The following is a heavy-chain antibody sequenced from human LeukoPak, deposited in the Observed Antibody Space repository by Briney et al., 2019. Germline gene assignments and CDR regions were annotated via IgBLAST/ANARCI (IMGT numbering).Heavy chain of an antibody. CDR2: IYYSGGT. CDR1: GGSSSSYY. Sequence: SETLSLTCTVSGGSSSSYYWSWIRQPPGKGLEWIGYIYYSGGTNHNPSLESRVTISGDTSKNEFSLKLSSVTAADTAVYYCARGRLIVATGVYYFDYWGQGTLVTVSS. D-gene: IGHD5-12*01. J-gene: IGHJ4*02. CDR3: ARGRLIVATGVYYFDY. V-gene: IGHV4-59*08.